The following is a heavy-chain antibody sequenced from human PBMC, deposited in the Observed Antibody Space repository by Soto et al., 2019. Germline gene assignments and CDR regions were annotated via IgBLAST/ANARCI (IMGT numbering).Heavy chain of an antibody. V-gene: IGHV3-23*01. CDR1: GFTFSLSA. D-gene: IGHD3-9*01. J-gene: IGHJ4*02. CDR2: ISGGGGST. CDR3: AKGPEYDILTGCDY. Sequence: EVQLLESGGGFVQPGESLRLSCVASGFTFSLSAMSWVRQAPGRGLEWVSSISGGGGSTEYTDSVKGRFTISRDNSKDTVHLQMNSLRAEDTAVYYCAKGPEYDILTGCDYWGQGALLPSPQ.